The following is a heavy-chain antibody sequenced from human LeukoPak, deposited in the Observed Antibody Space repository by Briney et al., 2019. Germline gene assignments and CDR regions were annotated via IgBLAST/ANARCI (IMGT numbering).Heavy chain of an antibody. Sequence: ASVKVSCKVSGYTLTELSMHWVRQAPGKGLEWMGGFDPEDGETIYAQKFQGRVTMTRDTSTSTVYMELSSLRSEDTAVYYCARVDIDGFGVDPWGQGTLVTVSS. CDR2: FDPEDGET. V-gene: IGHV1-24*01. CDR1: GYTLTELS. J-gene: IGHJ5*02. CDR3: ARVDIDGFGVDP. D-gene: IGHD5-12*01.